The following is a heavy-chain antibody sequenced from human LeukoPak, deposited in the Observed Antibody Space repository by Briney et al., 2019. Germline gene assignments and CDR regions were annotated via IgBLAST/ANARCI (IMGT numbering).Heavy chain of an antibody. Sequence: GSLRLSCAASGFTFSSYSMNWVRQAPGKGLEGVSSISSSSSYIYYADSVKGRFTISRGNAKNSLYLQMNSLRAEDTAVYYCAREGCSSTSCYWEDAFDIWGQGTMVTVSS. CDR1: GFTFSSYS. CDR2: ISSSSSYI. CDR3: AREGCSSTSCYWEDAFDI. D-gene: IGHD2-2*01. J-gene: IGHJ3*02. V-gene: IGHV3-21*01.